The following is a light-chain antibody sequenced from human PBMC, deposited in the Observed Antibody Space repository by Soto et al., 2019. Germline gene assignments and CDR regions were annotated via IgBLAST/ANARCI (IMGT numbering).Light chain of an antibody. Sequence: EIVLTQSPATLSLSPGERATLSCRASQSVSSYLAWYQQKPGQAPRLLIYDASNRATGIPARFSGSGSGTDFTLNISSLEPEDFAVYYCQQRSNWPTFGGGTKLEIK. CDR1: QSVSSY. V-gene: IGKV3-11*01. CDR2: DAS. CDR3: QQRSNWPT. J-gene: IGKJ4*01.